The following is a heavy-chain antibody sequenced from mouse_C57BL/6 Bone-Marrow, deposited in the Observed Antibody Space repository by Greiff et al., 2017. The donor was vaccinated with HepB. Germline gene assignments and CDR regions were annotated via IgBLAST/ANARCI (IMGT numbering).Heavy chain of an antibody. CDR2: IWSGGST. CDR3: ARKYDGYPAWFAY. CDR1: GFSLTSYG. V-gene: IGHV2-2*01. J-gene: IGHJ3*01. Sequence: QVQLQQSGPGLVQPSQSLSITCTVSGFSLTSYGVHWVRQSPGKGLEWLGVIWSGGSTDYNAAFISRLSISKDNSKSQVFFKMNSLQADDTAIYYCARKYDGYPAWFAYWGQGTLVTVSA. D-gene: IGHD2-3*01.